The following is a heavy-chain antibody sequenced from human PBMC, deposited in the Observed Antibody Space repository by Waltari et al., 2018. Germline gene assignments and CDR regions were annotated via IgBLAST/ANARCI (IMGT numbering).Heavy chain of an antibody. V-gene: IGHV3-23*01. CDR3: AKDIEFWSGYYTI. CDR1: GFTFISYA. CDR2: ISGSGGST. D-gene: IGHD3-3*01. Sequence: ELQLLESGGGLVHPGGSLRLSCAASGFTFISYAISSVRPPPGRGLEWVSAISGSGGSTYYADPVKGRFTISRENSKNTLYLQMNSLRAEDTAVYYCAKDIEFWSGYYTIWGQGTLVTVSS. J-gene: IGHJ4*02.